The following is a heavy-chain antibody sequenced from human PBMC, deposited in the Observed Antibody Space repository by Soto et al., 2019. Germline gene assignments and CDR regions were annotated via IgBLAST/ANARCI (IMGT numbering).Heavy chain of an antibody. CDR3: ARDRGSMVRRWRYFDY. D-gene: IGHD3-10*01. CDR2: IWYDGSNK. CDR1: GFTFSSYG. Sequence: QVQLVESGGGVVQPGRSLRLSCAASGFTFSSYGMHWVRQAPGKGLEWVAVIWYDGSNKYYADSVKGRFTISRDNSKNTLYLQMNSLRAEDTAVYYCARDRGSMVRRWRYFDYWGQGTLVTVSS. J-gene: IGHJ4*02. V-gene: IGHV3-33*01.